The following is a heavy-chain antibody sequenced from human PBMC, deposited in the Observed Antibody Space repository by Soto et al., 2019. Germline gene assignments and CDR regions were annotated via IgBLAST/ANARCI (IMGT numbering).Heavy chain of an antibody. CDR2: IYYSGST. Sequence: SETLSLTCTVSGGSISSYYWSWIRQPPGKGLEWIGYIYYSGSTNYNPSLKSRVTISVDTSKNQFSLKLSSVTAADTAVYYCARLNRGYYFDYWGQGTLVTVSS. J-gene: IGHJ4*02. V-gene: IGHV4-59*08. D-gene: IGHD1-26*01. CDR1: GGSISSYY. CDR3: ARLNRGYYFDY.